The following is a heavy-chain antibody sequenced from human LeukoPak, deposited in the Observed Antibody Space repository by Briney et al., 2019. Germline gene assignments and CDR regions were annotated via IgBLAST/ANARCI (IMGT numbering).Heavy chain of an antibody. CDR2: IRYDGSNK. CDR1: GFTFSSYG. CDR3: AKPLPAYSSGWYLDY. J-gene: IGHJ4*02. D-gene: IGHD6-19*01. Sequence: PGGSLRLSCAASGFTFSSYGTHWVRQAPGKGLEWVAFIRYDGSNKYYADSVKGRFTISRDNSKNTLYLQMNSLRAEDTAVYYCAKPLPAYSSGWYLDYWGQGTLVTVSS. V-gene: IGHV3-30*02.